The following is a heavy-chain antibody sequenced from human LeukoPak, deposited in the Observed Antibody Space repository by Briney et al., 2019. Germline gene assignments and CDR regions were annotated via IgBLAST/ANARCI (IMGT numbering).Heavy chain of an antibody. V-gene: IGHV3-23*01. J-gene: IGHJ4*02. Sequence: GGSLRLSCAASGFTFSSYAMSWVRQARGKGLEGVSGISAGGASTYYADSVKGRFTISRDNSKNTLYLQMSSLGAADTAVYYCAKDRLGYSGARGFDWGGQGTLGTVSS. D-gene: IGHD5-12*01. CDR2: ISAGGAST. CDR1: GFTFSSYA. CDR3: AKDRLGYSGARGFDW.